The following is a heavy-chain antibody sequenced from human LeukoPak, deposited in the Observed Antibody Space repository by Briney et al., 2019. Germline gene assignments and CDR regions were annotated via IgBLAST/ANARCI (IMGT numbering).Heavy chain of an antibody. V-gene: IGHV4-34*01. Sequence: PSETLSLTCAVYGGSFSGYYWSWIRQPPGKGLEWIGEINHSGSTNYNPSLKSRVTISVDTSKNQFSLKLSSVTAADTAVYYCARAKSRGWSDPWGQGTLVTVSS. CDR1: GGSFSGYY. CDR2: INHSGST. CDR3: ARAKSRGWSDP. J-gene: IGHJ5*02.